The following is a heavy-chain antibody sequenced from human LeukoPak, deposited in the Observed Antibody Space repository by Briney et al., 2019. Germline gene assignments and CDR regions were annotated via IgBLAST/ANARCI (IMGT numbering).Heavy chain of an antibody. CDR1: GFTFSSYA. CDR3: ARATPIYCSSTSCPAFDY. D-gene: IGHD2-2*01. J-gene: IGHJ4*02. Sequence: GGSLRLSCAASGFTFSSYAMSWVRQAPGKGLEWVSAISGSGGSTYYADSVKGRFTISRDNSKNTLYLQMNSLRAEDTAVYYCARATPIYCSSTSCPAFDYWGQGTLVTVSS. CDR2: ISGSGGST. V-gene: IGHV3-23*01.